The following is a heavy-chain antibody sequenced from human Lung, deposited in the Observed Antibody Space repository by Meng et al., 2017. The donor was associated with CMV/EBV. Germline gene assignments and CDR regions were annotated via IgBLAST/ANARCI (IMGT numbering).Heavy chain of an antibody. V-gene: IGHV1-46*01. CDR3: ARDETQAGYCSSTSCERGWVDY. Sequence: TSYYMHWVRQAPGQGLEWMGIINPSGGSTRYAQKLQGRVTMTRDTSTSTVYMELSSLRSEDTAVYYCARDETQAGYCSSTSCERGWVDYWGQGTLVTVS. CDR1: TSYY. J-gene: IGHJ4*02. D-gene: IGHD2-2*01. CDR2: INPSGGST.